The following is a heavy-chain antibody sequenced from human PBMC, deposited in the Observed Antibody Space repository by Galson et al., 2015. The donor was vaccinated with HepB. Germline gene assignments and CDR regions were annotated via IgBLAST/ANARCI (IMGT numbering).Heavy chain of an antibody. CDR1: GYTFTSYY. V-gene: IGHV1-46*04. D-gene: IGHD6-13*01. CDR2: INPSGGST. Sequence: SVKVSCKASGYTFTSYYMHWVRQAPGQGLEWMGIINPSGGSTSYAQKLQGRVTMTRDTSTSTVYMELSSLRSEDTAVYYCARESEQQLVLYYWGQGTLVTVSS. J-gene: IGHJ4*02. CDR3: ARESEQQLVLYY.